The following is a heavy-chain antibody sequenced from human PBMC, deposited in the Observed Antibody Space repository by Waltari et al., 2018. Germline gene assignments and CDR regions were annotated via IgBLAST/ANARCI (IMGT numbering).Heavy chain of an antibody. V-gene: IGHV1-3*01. CDR1: GYTFTSYA. J-gene: IGHJ4*02. CDR3: ARGLLGVGATIALGY. Sequence: QVQLVQSGAEVKKPGASVKVSCKASGYTFTSYAMHWVRQAPGQRLEWMGWINAGNGNTKYSQKFPGRVTITRDTSASTAYMELSSLRSEDTAVYYCARGLLGVGATIALGYWGQGTLVTVSS. CDR2: INAGNGNT. D-gene: IGHD1-26*01.